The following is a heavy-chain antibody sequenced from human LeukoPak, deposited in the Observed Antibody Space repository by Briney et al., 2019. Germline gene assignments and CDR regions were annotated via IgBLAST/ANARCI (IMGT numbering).Heavy chain of an antibody. Sequence: PGGSLRLSCAASGFTFSSYAMSWVRQAPGKGLEWVSAISGSGGSTYYADSVKGRFTISRDNSKNTLYLQMNSLRAEDTAVYYCAREHIVVVTAITNAFDIWGQGTMVTVSS. V-gene: IGHV3-23*01. D-gene: IGHD2-21*02. CDR1: GFTFSSYA. CDR3: AREHIVVVTAITNAFDI. CDR2: ISGSGGST. J-gene: IGHJ3*02.